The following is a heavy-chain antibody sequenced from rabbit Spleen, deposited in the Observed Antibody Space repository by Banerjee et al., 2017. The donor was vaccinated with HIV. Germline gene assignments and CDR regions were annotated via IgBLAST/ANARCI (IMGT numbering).Heavy chain of an antibody. CDR2: IYTGSSGST. V-gene: IGHV1S45*01. J-gene: IGHJ4*01. Sequence: QEQLEESGGDLVKPEGSLTLTCTASGFSFSSSYWICWVRQAPGKGLEWIACIYTGSSGSTYYASWAKGRFTISKTSSTTVTLQMTSLTAADTATYFCAKPYSIGSGYYDLWGPGTLVTVS. CDR1: GFSFSSSYW. CDR3: AKPYSIGSGYYDL. D-gene: IGHD1-1*01.